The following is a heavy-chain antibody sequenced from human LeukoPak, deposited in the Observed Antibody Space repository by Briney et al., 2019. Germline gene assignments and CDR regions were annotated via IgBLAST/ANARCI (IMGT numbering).Heavy chain of an antibody. CDR1: GFTFSDSY. CDR2: ITSSSSYI. CDR3: ARLYYYYYYMDV. V-gene: IGHV3-21*01. J-gene: IGHJ6*03. Sequence: PGGSLRLSCAASGFTFSDSYMTWVRQAPGKGLEWVSSITSSSSYIYYADSVKGRFTISRDNAKNSLYLQMNSLRAEDTAVYYCARLYYYYYYMDVWGKGTTVTISS.